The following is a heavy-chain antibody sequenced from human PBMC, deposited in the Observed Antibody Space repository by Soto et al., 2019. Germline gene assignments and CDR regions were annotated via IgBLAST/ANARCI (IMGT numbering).Heavy chain of an antibody. CDR3: ARAAHDCSGGSCAGV. V-gene: IGHV4-59*01. CDR2: IYYSGST. CDR1: GGSISSYY. D-gene: IGHD2-15*01. Sequence: QVQLQESGPGLVKPSETLSLTCTVSGGSISSYYWSWIRQPPGKGLEWIGYIYYSGSTNYNPSLKSRVTISVDTSKNQFYLKLSSVTAADTAVYYCARAAHDCSGGSCAGVWGQGTLVTVSS. J-gene: IGHJ4*02.